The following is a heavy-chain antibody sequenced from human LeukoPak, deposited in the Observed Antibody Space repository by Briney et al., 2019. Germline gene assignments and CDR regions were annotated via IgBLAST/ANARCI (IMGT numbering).Heavy chain of an antibody. CDR3: ARMSGSRLPGY. V-gene: IGHV3-48*01. J-gene: IGHJ4*02. CDR1: GFTFSSYG. Sequence: GSLRLSCAASGFTFSSYGMNWVRQAPGKGLEWVSYISSSSSTIYYADSVKGRFTISRDNARNSLYLQMNSLRAEDTAVYYCARMSGSRLPGYWGQGALVTVSS. CDR2: ISSSSSTI. D-gene: IGHD3-3*01.